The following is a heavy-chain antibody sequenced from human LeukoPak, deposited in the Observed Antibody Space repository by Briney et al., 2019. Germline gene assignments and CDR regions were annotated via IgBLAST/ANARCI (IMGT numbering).Heavy chain of an antibody. CDR1: GGSMKTYF. J-gene: IGHJ6*03. CDR2: VSYTGST. V-gene: IGHV4-59*01. Sequence: SETLSLTCTVSGGSMKTYFWSWIRQPPDKGLEWLGYVSYTGSTDYNPSLKSRVTISVDTSRNQFSLNLSSVTAADTAVYYCTKYYDFWSGYFYMDVWGKGPTVTVSS. CDR3: TKYYDFWSGYFYMDV. D-gene: IGHD3-3*01.